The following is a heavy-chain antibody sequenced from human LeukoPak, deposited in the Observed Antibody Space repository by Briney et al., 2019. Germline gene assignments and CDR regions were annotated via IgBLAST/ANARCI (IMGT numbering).Heavy chain of an antibody. D-gene: IGHD5-18*01. CDR1: GFTFDDYA. Sequence: GRSLRLSCAASGFTFDDYAMHWVRQAPGKGLEWVSGISWNSGSIGYADSVKGRFTISRDNAKNSLYLQMNSLRAEDTAVYYCARGGYSYSGFYYYYYYYMDVWGKGTTVTISS. J-gene: IGHJ6*03. CDR3: ARGGYSYSGFYYYYYYYMDV. V-gene: IGHV3-9*01. CDR2: ISWNSGSI.